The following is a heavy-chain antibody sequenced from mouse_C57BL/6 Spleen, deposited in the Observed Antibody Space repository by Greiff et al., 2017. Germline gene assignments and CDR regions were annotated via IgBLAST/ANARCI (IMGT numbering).Heavy chain of an antibody. CDR1: GYTFTSYW. CDR3: ARWLTGTRWYFDV. CDR2: INPSNGGT. V-gene: IGHV1-53*01. Sequence: VQLQQPGTELVKPGASVKLSCKASGYTFTSYWMHWVKQRPGQGLEWIGNINPSNGGTTYNEKFKSKATLTVDKSSSTAYMQLSSLTSEDSAVYYCARWLTGTRWYFDVWGTGTTVTVSS. J-gene: IGHJ1*03. D-gene: IGHD4-1*01.